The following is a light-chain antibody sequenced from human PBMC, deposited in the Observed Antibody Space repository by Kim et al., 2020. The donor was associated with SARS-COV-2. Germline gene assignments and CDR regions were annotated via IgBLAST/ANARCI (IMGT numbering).Light chain of an antibody. V-gene: IGLV2-23*01. CDR2: EGS. CDR1: SSEVGSYNL. J-gene: IGLJ1*01. CDR3: CSYAGSSSLYV. Sequence: QSITISCTGTSSEVGSYNLVSWYQQHPGKAPKLMIYEGSKRPSGVSNRFSGSKSGNTASLTISGLQAEDEADYYCCSYAGSSSLYVFGTGTKVTVL.